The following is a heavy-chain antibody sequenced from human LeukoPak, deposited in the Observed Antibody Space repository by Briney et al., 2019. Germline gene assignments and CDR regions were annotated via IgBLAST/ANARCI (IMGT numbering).Heavy chain of an antibody. CDR3: ARRVGYLDGMDV. D-gene: IGHD6-13*01. J-gene: IGHJ6*02. CDR2: TYYSGST. CDR1: GGSISSYY. Sequence: SETLSLTCTVSGGSISSYYWSWIRQPPGKGLEWIGYTYYSGSTNYNPSLKSRVTISVDTSKNQFSLKLSSVTAADTAVYYCARRVGYLDGMDVWGQGTTVTVSS. V-gene: IGHV4-59*08.